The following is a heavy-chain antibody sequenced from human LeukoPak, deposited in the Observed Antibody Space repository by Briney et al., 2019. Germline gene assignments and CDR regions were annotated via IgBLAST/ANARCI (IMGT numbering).Heavy chain of an antibody. CDR1: GFTFSSYA. V-gene: IGHV3-23*01. D-gene: IGHD6-13*01. CDR2: ISGSGGST. CDR3: ARDGTAAGLYFDL. J-gene: IGHJ4*01. Sequence: GGSLRLSCAASGFTFSSYAMSWVPQAPGKGLEWVSAISGSGGSTYYADSVKGRFTISRDNTKRSLYLQMSRLRPEDTAVYYCARDGTAAGLYFDLWGQGTLVTVFS.